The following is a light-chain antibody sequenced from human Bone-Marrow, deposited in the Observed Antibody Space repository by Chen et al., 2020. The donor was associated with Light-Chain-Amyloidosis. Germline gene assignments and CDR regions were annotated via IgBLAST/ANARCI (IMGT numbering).Light chain of an antibody. Sequence: SSELPQPPSVSVSPGQTARITCSGDALPKENAYWYQQKPGQAPVLVIYKDSERPLGIPERFSGSSSGTTVTLTISGVQAEDEADYYCQSADSSGSYLVIFGGGTKLTVL. CDR3: QSADSSGSYLVI. J-gene: IGLJ2*01. CDR2: KDS. CDR1: ALPKEN. V-gene: IGLV3-25*03.